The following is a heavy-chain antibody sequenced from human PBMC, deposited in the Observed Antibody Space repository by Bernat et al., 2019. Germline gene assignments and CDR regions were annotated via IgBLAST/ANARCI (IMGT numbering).Heavy chain of an antibody. D-gene: IGHD1-1*01. J-gene: IGHJ6*02. CDR3: TTDHRVQLERRYYYYGMDV. V-gene: IGHV3-23*04. CDR2: ISGSGGST. CDR1: GFTFSSYA. Sequence: EVQLVESGGGLVQPGGSLRLSCAASGFTFSSYAMSWVRQAPGKGLEWVSAISGSGGSTYYADSVKGRFTISRDDSKNTLYLQMNSLKTEDTAVYYCTTDHRVQLERRYYYYGMDVWGQGTTVTVSS.